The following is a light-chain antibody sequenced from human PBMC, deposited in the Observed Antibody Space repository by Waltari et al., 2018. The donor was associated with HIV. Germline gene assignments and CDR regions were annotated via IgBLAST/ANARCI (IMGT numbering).Light chain of an antibody. Sequence: DIVMTQSPDSLAMSLGERATINCKSSQSVLYTSTNENYLAWYQQKAGQPPKLLIYWASTRQSGVPDRFNGSGSGTDFTLTISGLQAEDVAPYYCQQYYSTPRTFGRGTKVEI. V-gene: IGKV4-1*01. CDR3: QQYYSTPRT. CDR2: WAS. CDR1: QSVLYTSTNENY. J-gene: IGKJ1*01.